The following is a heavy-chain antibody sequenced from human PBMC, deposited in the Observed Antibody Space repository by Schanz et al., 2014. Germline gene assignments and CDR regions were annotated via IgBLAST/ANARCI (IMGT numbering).Heavy chain of an antibody. CDR1: GFTFTDHA. D-gene: IGHD2-21*01. CDR3: ARDDSPSTKPFDS. V-gene: IGHV3-7*01. CDR2: IKQDGSDK. Sequence: EGQLLESGGGLVQPGGSLRLSCAASGFTFTDHAMSWVRQAPGKGLEWVANIKQDGSDKHYVDSVKGRFTISRDNAKNSLYLQMNSLRAEDTAVYYCARDDSPSTKPFDSWGQGTLVSVSS. J-gene: IGHJ4*02.